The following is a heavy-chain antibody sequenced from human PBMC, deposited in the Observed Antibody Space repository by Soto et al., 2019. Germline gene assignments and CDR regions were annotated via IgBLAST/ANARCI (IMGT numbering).Heavy chain of an antibody. CDR2: ISGRGGST. D-gene: IGHD6-13*01. V-gene: IGHV3-23*01. Sequence: GWSHRLSFAASEFIFRGDPLSWNRQAPGKGLEWVSAISGRGGSTYYADSVKGRFTISRDNSKNTLYLQMNSLRAEDTAVYYCAKDLGSSWYEYYFDYWGQGTLVTVSS. CDR1: EFIFRGDP. J-gene: IGHJ4*02. CDR3: AKDLGSSWYEYYFDY.